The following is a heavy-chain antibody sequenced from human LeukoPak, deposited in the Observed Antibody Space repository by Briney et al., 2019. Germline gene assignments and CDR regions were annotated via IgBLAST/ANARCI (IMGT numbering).Heavy chain of an antibody. CDR1: GFTFSIYT. Sequence: PGGSLRLSCAASGFTFSIYTIHWVRQAPGKGLEWISSITTSSTYTFYADSVKGRFTISRDNARNSLYLQMNSLRVEDTAVYYCARDPYSGTYGNTYYYYMDVWGKGTTVTISS. J-gene: IGHJ6*03. CDR2: ITTSSTYT. CDR3: ARDPYSGTYGNTYYYYMDV. D-gene: IGHD1-26*01. V-gene: IGHV3-21*01.